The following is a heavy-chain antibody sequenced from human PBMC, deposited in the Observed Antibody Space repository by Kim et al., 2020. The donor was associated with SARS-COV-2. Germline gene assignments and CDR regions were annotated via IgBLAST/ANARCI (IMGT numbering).Heavy chain of an antibody. J-gene: IGHJ5*02. CDR1: GGSISSSSYY. CDR2: IYYSGST. D-gene: IGHD3-10*01. Sequence: SETLSLTCTVSGGSISSSSYYWGWIRQPPGKGLEWIGCIYYSGSTYYNPSLKIRVTISVDTSKNQFSLKLSSVTAADTAVYYCGSHSYGSGSQNWFDPWGQGTLVTVSS. V-gene: IGHV4-39*01. CDR3: GSHSYGSGSQNWFDP.